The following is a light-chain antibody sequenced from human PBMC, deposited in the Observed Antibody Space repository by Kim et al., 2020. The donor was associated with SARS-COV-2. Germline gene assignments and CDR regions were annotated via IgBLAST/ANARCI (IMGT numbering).Light chain of an antibody. CDR1: QSISTN. V-gene: IGKV3-15*01. J-gene: IGKJ4*02. CDR2: GAS. CDR3: EKYVAWALT. Sequence: EIVMTQSPATLSVSPGERDTLSCRASQSISTNLGWYQQKPGQAPRLLIYGASTRATGIPARFSGSGSGTEFTLTISSLQSEDFAVYFCEKYVAWALTFGAGSQGE.